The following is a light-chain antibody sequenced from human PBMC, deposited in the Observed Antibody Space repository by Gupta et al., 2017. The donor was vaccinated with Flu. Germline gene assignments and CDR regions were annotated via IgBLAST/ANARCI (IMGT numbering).Light chain of an antibody. CDR1: QSVGNN. CDR2: GAS. CDR3: QQYNDWSPFT. Sequence: ERVTITCRASQSVGNNIAWYQQKPGQAPRLLIYGASTRHTDVPCRFSGSGSGTEFTLTISGLQSEDSAIYYCQQYNDWSPFTFGRGTKVEIK. J-gene: IGKJ4*01. V-gene: IGKV3-15*01.